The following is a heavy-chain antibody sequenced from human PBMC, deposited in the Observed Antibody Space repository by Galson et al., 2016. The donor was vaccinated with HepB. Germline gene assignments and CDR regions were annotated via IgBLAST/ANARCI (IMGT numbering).Heavy chain of an antibody. Sequence: QSGAEVKKPGESLKISCKGSGYRFANYWIGWVRQMPGKGLESMGIVYPGNSEIRYSPSFQGQVTISADKSITTVYLQWNSLKASDSAIYYRARHECRGSDCFSAYDFWGQGTVVTVSS. CDR1: GYRFANYW. V-gene: IGHV5-51*01. J-gene: IGHJ3*01. D-gene: IGHD2-21*02. CDR2: VYPGNSEI. CDR3: ARHECRGSDCFSAYDF.